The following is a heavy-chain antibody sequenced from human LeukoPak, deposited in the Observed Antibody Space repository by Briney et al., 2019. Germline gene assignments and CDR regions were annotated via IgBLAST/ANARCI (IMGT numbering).Heavy chain of an antibody. CDR2: ISGSGGST. CDR1: GFTFSSYA. J-gene: IGHJ4*02. CDR3: AKDPSYYDSSGYYHYYFDY. Sequence: PGGSLRLSCAASGFTFSSYAMSWVRQAPGKGLEWVSAISGSGGSTYYADSVKGRFTISRDNSKNTLYLQMNSLRAEDTAVYYCAKDPSYYDSSGYYHYYFDYWGQGTLGTVSS. D-gene: IGHD3-22*01. V-gene: IGHV3-23*01.